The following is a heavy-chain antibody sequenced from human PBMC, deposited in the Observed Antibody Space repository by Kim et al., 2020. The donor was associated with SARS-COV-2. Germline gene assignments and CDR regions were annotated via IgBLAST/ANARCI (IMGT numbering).Heavy chain of an antibody. CDR2: VYFNGNT. D-gene: IGHD2-15*01. Sequence: SETLSLTCAVSGVSVSSGGFYWTWIRQRPGKGLEWIGYVYFNGNTHYNTSLKSRLTISVDTSRSQFSLKLNSVTAADTAVYYCAGCNRYQLSIDHYCWG. V-gene: IGHV4-31*11. CDR1: GVSVSSGGFY. CDR3: AGCNRYQLSIDHYC. J-gene: IGHJ4*01.